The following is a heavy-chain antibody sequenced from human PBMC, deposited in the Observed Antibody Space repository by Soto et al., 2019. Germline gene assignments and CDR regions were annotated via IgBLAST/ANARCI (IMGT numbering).Heavy chain of an antibody. CDR2: ISGSGGST. CDR1: GFTFSSYA. J-gene: IGHJ3*02. D-gene: IGHD2-2*02. V-gene: IGHV3-23*01. CDR3: AKDIGYCSSTSCYNPTNDAFDI. Sequence: GGSLRLSCAASGFTFSSYAMSRVRQAPGKGLEWVSAISGSGGSTYYADSVKGRFTISGDNSKNTLYLQMNSRRAEDTAVYYCAKDIGYCSSTSCYNPTNDAFDIWGQGTMVTVSS.